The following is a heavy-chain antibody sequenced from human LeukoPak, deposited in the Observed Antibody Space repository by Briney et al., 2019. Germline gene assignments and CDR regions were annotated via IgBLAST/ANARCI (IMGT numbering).Heavy chain of an antibody. D-gene: IGHD6-13*01. CDR3: ARARTSQQLVPIIWFDP. J-gene: IGHJ5*02. V-gene: IGHV4-59*01. Sequence: SETLSLTCTVSGGSISSYYWSWIRQPPGKGLEWIGYIYYSGSTNYNPSLESRVTISVDTSKNQFSLKLSSVTAADTAVYYCARARTSQQLVPIIWFDPWGQGTLVTVSS. CDR2: IYYSGST. CDR1: GGSISSYY.